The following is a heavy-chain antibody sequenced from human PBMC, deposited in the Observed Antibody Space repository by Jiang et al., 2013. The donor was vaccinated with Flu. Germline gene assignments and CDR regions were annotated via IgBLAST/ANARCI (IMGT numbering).Heavy chain of an antibody. Sequence: LLKPSETLSLTCAVYGGSFSGYYWSWIRQPPGKGLEWIGEINHSGSTNYNPSLKSRVTISVDTSKNQFSLKLSSVTAADTAVYYCAGGPSYYYDSSGYYQTYYYYYGMDVWGQGTTVTVSS. J-gene: IGHJ6*02. CDR2: INHSGST. D-gene: IGHD3-22*01. CDR3: AGGPSYYYDSSGYYQTYYYYYGMDV. CDR1: GGSFSGYY. V-gene: IGHV4-34*01.